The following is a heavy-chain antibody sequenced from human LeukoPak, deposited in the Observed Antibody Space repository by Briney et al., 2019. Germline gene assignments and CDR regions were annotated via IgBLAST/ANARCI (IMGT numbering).Heavy chain of an antibody. CDR2: ISSSGSST. Sequence: GGSLRLSCAASGFTFSLYEMYWVRQAPGKGLEWVSYISSSGSSTYYADSLKGRFTSARDNAENSLYLQMNSLRAEDTAVYYCAKAGGYYDQNFDYWGQGTLVTVSS. D-gene: IGHD3-22*01. CDR1: GFTFSLYE. V-gene: IGHV3-48*03. J-gene: IGHJ4*02. CDR3: AKAGGYYDQNFDY.